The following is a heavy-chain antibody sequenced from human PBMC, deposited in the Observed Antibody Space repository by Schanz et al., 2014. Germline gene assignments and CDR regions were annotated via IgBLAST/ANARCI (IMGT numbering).Heavy chain of an antibody. CDR1: GFNFSSYS. J-gene: IGHJ4*02. D-gene: IGHD3-22*01. Sequence: EVKMVESGGGLVKPGGSLRLSCAASGFNFSSYSLNWVRQAPGKGLEWVSSISYGTSYIYYAESVKGRFTISRDNAKNSLHLEMNSLRVEDTAFYYCARDASSSDYHLAHWGQGTLVTVSS. CDR2: ISYGTSYI. CDR3: ARDASSSDYHLAH. V-gene: IGHV3-21*04.